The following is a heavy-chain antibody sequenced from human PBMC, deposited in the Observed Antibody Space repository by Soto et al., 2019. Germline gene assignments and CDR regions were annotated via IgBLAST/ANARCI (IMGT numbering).Heavy chain of an antibody. V-gene: IGHV3-23*01. J-gene: IGHJ2*01. CDR3: AKGRPPFDL. CDR1: QFTFSYYA. Sequence: EVQLLESGGGLVQPGGSLRLSCAASQFTFSYYAMGWVRQAPGKGLEWVSLIIGDGGSTNYADSVTGRFAISRDNPENTLYLQMNSLSADDTAVYYCAKGRPPFDLWGRGTLVIVSS. CDR2: IIGDGGST. D-gene: IGHD6-6*01.